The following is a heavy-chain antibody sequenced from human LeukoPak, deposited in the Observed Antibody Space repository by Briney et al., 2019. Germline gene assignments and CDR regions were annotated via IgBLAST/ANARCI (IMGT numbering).Heavy chain of an antibody. CDR2: INPSGGST. J-gene: IGHJ6*02. CDR1: GYTFTSYY. V-gene: IGHV1-46*01. CDR3: ARDPPATSHYYYGMDV. Sequence: ASVKVSCKASGYTFTSYYMHWVRQAPGQGLEWMGIINPSGGSTSYAQKFQGRVTMTRDTSTSTVYMELSSLRSEDTAVYYCARDPPATSHYYYGMDVWGQGTTVTVSS. D-gene: IGHD2-15*01.